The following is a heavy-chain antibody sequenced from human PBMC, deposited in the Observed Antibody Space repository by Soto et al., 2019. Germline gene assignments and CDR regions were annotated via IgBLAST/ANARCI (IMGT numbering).Heavy chain of an antibody. CDR1: GYTFVNYG. Sequence: ASVKVSCKASGYTFVNYGINWVRQAPGQGLEWMGWISANSGYVHYARKLQGRVTMTTDTSTSTAYMELRSLRSDDTAVYYCARWGFVGREEDYYYVDVWGKGTTVTVSS. CDR2: ISANSGYV. D-gene: IGHD7-27*01. CDR3: ARWGFVGREEDYYYVDV. J-gene: IGHJ6*03. V-gene: IGHV1-18*01.